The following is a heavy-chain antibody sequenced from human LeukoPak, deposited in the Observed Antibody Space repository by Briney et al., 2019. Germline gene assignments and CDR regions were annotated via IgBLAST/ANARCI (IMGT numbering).Heavy chain of an antibody. J-gene: IGHJ4*02. CDR3: ARGESTYYDFWSGYQPEI. Sequence: SETLSLTCAVYGGSFSGYYWSWIRQPPGKGLEWIGEINHSGSNNYNPSLKSRVIISVDTAKNQFSLKLSSVTAADTAVYYCARGESTYYDFWSGYQPEIWGQGTLVTVSS. V-gene: IGHV4-34*01. CDR2: INHSGSN. D-gene: IGHD3-3*01. CDR1: GGSFSGYY.